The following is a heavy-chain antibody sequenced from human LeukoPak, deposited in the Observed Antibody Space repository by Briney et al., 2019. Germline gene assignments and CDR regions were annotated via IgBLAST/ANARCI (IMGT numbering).Heavy chain of an antibody. V-gene: IGHV3-9*01. D-gene: IGHD3-22*01. Sequence: GGSLRLSCAASGFTFDDYAMHWVRQAPGKGLEWVSGISWNSGSIGYADSVKGRLTISRDNAKNSLYLQMNSLRAEDTALYYCAKDMHYYDSSGYHNYYFDYWGQGTLVTVSS. CDR1: GFTFDDYA. CDR2: ISWNSGSI. J-gene: IGHJ4*02. CDR3: AKDMHYYDSSGYHNYYFDY.